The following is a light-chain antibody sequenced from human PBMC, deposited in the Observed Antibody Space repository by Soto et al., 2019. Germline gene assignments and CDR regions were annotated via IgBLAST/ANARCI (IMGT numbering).Light chain of an antibody. J-gene: IGKJ2*01. CDR3: QQYEIWPTYT. CDR2: DAS. CDR1: QNIRSS. V-gene: IGKV3-15*01. Sequence: EIVVTQSPASLSASPGERVTLSCRASQNIRSSLAWYQQRPGQAPRLLIYDASTRATGIPPRFSGAVSGTEFTVTISSLQSEDFAIYYGQQYEIWPTYTFCQGTKVDI.